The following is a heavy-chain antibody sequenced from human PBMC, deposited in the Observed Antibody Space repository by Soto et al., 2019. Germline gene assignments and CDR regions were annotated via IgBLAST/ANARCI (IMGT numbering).Heavy chain of an antibody. J-gene: IGHJ6*02. V-gene: IGHV1-18*01. CDR2: ISAYNGNT. CDR1: GYTFTSYG. D-gene: IGHD3-3*01. CDR3: ARDIQDFWSGYYLYYYYYGMDV. Sequence: ASVKVSCKASGYTFTSYGISWVRQAPGQGLEWMGWISAYNGNTNYAQKLQGRVTMTTDTSTSTAYMELRSLRSDDTAVYYCARDIQDFWSGYYLYYYYYGMDVWGQGTTVTVSS.